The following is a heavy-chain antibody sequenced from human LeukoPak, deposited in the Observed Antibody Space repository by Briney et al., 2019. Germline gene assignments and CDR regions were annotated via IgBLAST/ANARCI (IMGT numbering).Heavy chain of an antibody. J-gene: IGHJ4*02. CDR1: GYTFITYY. Sequence: ASVKVSCKASGYTFITYYIHWVRQAPGQGLEWVGVINPSDITTSYAQKFQGRVTMTRDTSTSTVYMEVSSLRSEDTAVYYCTRQSLSRTTPFGYWGQGTLVTVSS. CDR2: INPSDITT. CDR3: TRQSLSRTTPFGY. D-gene: IGHD1-1*01. V-gene: IGHV1-46*01.